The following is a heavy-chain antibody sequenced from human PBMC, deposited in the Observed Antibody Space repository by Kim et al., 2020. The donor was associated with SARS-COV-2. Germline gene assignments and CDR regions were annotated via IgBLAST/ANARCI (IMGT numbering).Heavy chain of an antibody. CDR1: GGSISSSSYY. V-gene: IGHV4-39*01. CDR2: IYYSGST. CDR3: ARTIAAAGTSIDY. D-gene: IGHD6-13*01. J-gene: IGHJ4*02. Sequence: SETLSLTCTVSGGSISSSSYYWGWIRQPPGKGLEWIGSIYYSGSTYYNPSLKSRVTISVDTSKNQFSLKLSSVTAADTAVYYCARTIAAAGTSIDYWGQG.